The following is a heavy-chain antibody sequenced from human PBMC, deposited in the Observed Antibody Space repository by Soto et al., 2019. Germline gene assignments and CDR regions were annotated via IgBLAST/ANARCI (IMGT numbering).Heavy chain of an antibody. D-gene: IGHD2-2*03. J-gene: IGHJ4*02. V-gene: IGHV3-53*01. CDR3: VKTTWSKGIGYVYFAS. CDR1: GFTVSSNY. Sequence: PGGSLRLSCAASGFTVSSNYMSWVRQAPGKGLEWVSVIYSGGSTYYADSVKGRFTISRDNSKNTLYMQMNSLRAEDTAVYYCVKTTWSKGIGYVYFASWGPGTLVTVSS. CDR2: IYSGGST.